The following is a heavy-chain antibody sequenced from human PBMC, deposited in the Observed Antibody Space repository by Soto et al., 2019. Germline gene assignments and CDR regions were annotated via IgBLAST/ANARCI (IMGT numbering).Heavy chain of an antibody. CDR1: GYTFTSYD. CDR3: ARGRSMRPGITIFGVVSPRYYYYGMDV. CDR2: MNPNSGNT. D-gene: IGHD3-3*01. Sequence: GASVKVSCKASGYTFTSYDISWVRQATGQGLEWMGWMNPNSGNTGYAQKFQGRVTMTRNTSISTAYMELSSLRSEDTAVYYCARGRSMRPGITIFGVVSPRYYYYGMDVWGQGTTVTVSS. V-gene: IGHV1-8*01. J-gene: IGHJ6*02.